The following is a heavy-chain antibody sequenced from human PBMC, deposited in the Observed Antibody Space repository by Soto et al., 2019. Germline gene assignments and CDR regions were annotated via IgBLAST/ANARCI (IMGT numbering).Heavy chain of an antibody. CDR3: ASGDYAPLLLYYGMDV. CDR1: GGTFSSYA. D-gene: IGHD4-17*01. V-gene: IGHV1-69*01. CDR2: IIPIFGTA. Sequence: VKVSCKASGGTFSSYAISWVRQAPGQGLEWMGGIIPIFGTANYAQKFQGRVTITADESTSTAYMELSSLRSEDTAVYYCASGDYAPLLLYYGMDVWGQGTTVTVSS. J-gene: IGHJ6*02.